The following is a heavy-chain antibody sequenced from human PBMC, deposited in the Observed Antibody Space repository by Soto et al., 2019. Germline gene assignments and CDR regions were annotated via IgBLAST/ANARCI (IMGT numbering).Heavy chain of an antibody. CDR2: INPSGGST. Sequence: ASVKVSCKAPGYTLTSYYMHWVRQAPGQGLEWMGIINPSGGSTNNAQKFQGRATMTRDTSTSTRYMELSSLRSEDTAVYYCARNLGQRVPKHYFYYGMDVWGQGTMVTVSS. CDR1: GYTLTSYY. D-gene: IGHD6-25*01. V-gene: IGHV1-46*03. CDR3: ARNLGQRVPKHYFYYGMDV. J-gene: IGHJ6*02.